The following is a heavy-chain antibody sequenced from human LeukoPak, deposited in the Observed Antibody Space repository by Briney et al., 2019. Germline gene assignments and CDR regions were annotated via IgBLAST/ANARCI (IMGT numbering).Heavy chain of an antibody. CDR1: GGSFSGYY. V-gene: IGHV4-34*01. CDR2: INHSGDT. D-gene: IGHD3-3*01. CDR3: ARITIFGVVTDDAFDV. J-gene: IGHJ3*01. Sequence: SETLSLTCAVYGGSFSGYYYSWIRQPPGEGLEWIGEINHSGDTNYNPSLKSRVTLSVDTSKNQFSLKLSSVTAADTAVYYCARITIFGVVTDDAFDVWGQGTMVTVSS.